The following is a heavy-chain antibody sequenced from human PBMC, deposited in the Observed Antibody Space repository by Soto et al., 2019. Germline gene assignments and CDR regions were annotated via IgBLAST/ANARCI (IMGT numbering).Heavy chain of an antibody. D-gene: IGHD1-1*01. J-gene: IGHJ4*02. CDR3: ARDKVATGTTYFDY. V-gene: IGHV4-4*02. CDR2: IYHSGST. CDR1: GGSISSSNW. Sequence: PSETLSLTCAVSGGSISSSNWWSWVRQPPGKGLEWIGEIYHSGSTNYNPSLKSRVTISVDKSKNQFSLKLSSVTAADTAVSYCARDKVATGTTYFDYWGQGTLVTVSS.